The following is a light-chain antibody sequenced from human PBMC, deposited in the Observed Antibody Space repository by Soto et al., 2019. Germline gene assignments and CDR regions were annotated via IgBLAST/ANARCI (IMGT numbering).Light chain of an antibody. CDR1: QDIRNF. J-gene: IGKJ3*01. CDR3: QRSRGVPV. V-gene: IGKV1-27*01. CDR2: AAS. Sequence: DIQMTQSPTSLSASVGDRVTITCRASQDIRNFVAWYQQKPGKAPKLMIYAASTLQTGVPSRVNGSGSGPDFTLTINSLPPEDVATCSCQRSRGVPVLGPGTKV.